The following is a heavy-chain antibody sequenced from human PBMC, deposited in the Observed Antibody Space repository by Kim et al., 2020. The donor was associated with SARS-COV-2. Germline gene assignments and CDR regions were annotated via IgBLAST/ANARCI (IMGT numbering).Heavy chain of an antibody. CDR1: GGTFSSYA. Sequence: SVKVSCKASGGTFSSYAISWVRQAPGQGLEWMGGIIPIFGTANYAQKFQGRVTITADESTSTAYMELSSLRSEDTAVYYCARDWYRSSGWYRYYYYYGMDVWGQGTTVTVSS. V-gene: IGHV1-69*13. J-gene: IGHJ6*02. CDR2: IIPIFGTA. CDR3: ARDWYRSSGWYRYYYYYGMDV. D-gene: IGHD6-19*01.